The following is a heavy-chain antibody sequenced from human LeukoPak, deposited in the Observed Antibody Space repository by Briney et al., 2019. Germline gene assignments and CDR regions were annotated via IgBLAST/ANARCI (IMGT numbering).Heavy chain of an antibody. CDR1: GFTFSSYA. V-gene: IGHV3-23*01. Sequence: GGSLRLSCVASGFTFSSYAMSWVRQAPGKGLEWVSAISGSGGSTYYADSVKGRFTISRDNSKNTLYLQMNSLRAEDTAVYYCAKAQYYYYYYMDVWGKGTTVTVSS. CDR3: AKAQYYYYYYMDV. CDR2: ISGSGGST. J-gene: IGHJ6*03.